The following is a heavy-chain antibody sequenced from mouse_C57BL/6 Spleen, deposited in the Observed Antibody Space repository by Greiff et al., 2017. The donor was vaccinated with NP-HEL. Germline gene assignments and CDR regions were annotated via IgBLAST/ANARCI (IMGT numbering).Heavy chain of an antibody. V-gene: IGHV1-72*01. J-gene: IGHJ1*03. CDR2: IDPNSGGT. CDR3: ARGIYYYDENWYFDV. CDR1: GYTFSSYW. D-gene: IGHD2-4*01. Sequence: QVQLQQPGAEFVKPGASVKLSCTASGYTFSSYWMHWVKQRPGRGLEWIGRIDPNSGGTKYNETFKSKATLTTDKPSSTAYMQLSSLTSEDSGVYYGARGIYYYDENWYFDVWGKGTTVTVSS.